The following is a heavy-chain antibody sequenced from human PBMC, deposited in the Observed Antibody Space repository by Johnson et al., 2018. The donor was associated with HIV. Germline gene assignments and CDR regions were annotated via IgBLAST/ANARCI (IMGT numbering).Heavy chain of an antibody. CDR2: IRYDGSNK. CDR1: GFTFSSYG. CDR3: APTVDTAMLCAFDI. Sequence: QLVESGGGVVQPGGSLRLSCAASGFTFSSYGMHWVRQAPGKGLEWVAFIRYDGSNKYYADSVKGRFTISRDNSKNTLYLQMNSLRAEDTAVYYCAPTVDTAMLCAFDIWGQGTMVTVSS. D-gene: IGHD5-18*01. J-gene: IGHJ3*02. V-gene: IGHV3-30*02.